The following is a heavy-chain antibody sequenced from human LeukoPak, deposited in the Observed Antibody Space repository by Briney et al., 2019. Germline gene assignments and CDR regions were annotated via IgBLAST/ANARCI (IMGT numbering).Heavy chain of an antibody. Sequence: SVKVSCKASGGTFSSYAIGWVRQAPGQGLEWMGRIIPIFGIANYAQKFQGRVTITADKSTSTAYMELSSLRSEDTAVYYCASKGYCSGGSCYTDYYYYGMDVWGQGTTVTVSS. CDR3: ASKGYCSGGSCYTDYYYYGMDV. CDR2: IIPIFGIA. CDR1: GGTFSSYA. D-gene: IGHD2-15*01. V-gene: IGHV1-69*04. J-gene: IGHJ6*02.